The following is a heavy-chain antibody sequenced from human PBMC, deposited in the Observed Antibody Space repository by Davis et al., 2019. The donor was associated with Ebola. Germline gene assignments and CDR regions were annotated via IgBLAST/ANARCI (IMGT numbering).Heavy chain of an antibody. D-gene: IGHD3-3*01. V-gene: IGHV3-7*01. CDR2: IKQDGSEK. Sequence: PGGSLRLSCAASGFTFSSYGMSWVRQAPGKGLEWVANIKQDGSEKYYVDSVKGRFTISRDNAKNSLYLQMNSLRAEDTAVYYCARRGASGWSPFDYWGQGTLVTVSS. CDR1: GFTFSSYG. J-gene: IGHJ4*02. CDR3: ARRGASGWSPFDY.